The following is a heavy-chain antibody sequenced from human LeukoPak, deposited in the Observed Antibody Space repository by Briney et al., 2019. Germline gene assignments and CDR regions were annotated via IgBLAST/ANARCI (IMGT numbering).Heavy chain of an antibody. CDR3: ARERTVTLGGYYYYGMDV. CDR1: GFTFSSYE. CDR2: ISSSGSTI. Sequence: PGGFLRLSCAASGFTFSSYEMNWVRQAPGKGLEWVSYISSSGSTIYYADSVKGRFTISRDNAKNSLYLQMNSLRAEDTAVYYCARERTVTLGGYYYYGMDVWGQGTTVTVSS. D-gene: IGHD4-17*01. J-gene: IGHJ6*02. V-gene: IGHV3-48*03.